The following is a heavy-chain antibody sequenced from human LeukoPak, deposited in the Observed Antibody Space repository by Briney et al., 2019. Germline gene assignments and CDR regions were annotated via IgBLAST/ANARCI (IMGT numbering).Heavy chain of an antibody. Sequence: GGSLRLSCAASGFTLSSYWMSWVRQAPGKGLEWVANIKQDGSEKYYVDSVKGRFTISRDNAKNSLYLQMNSLGAEDTAVYYCARVRSGSHWRGKYYYYHYMDVWGKGTTVTVSS. CDR3: ARVRSGSHWRGKYYYYHYMDV. D-gene: IGHD1-26*01. CDR2: IKQDGSEK. CDR1: GFTLSSYW. V-gene: IGHV3-7*01. J-gene: IGHJ6*03.